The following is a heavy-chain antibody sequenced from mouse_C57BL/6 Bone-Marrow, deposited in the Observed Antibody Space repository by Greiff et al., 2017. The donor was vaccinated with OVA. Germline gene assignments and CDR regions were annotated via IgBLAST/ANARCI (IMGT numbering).Heavy chain of an antibody. CDR3: ARSRLAYYFDY. CDR1: GYTFTSYW. J-gene: IGHJ2*01. CDR2: INPSNGGT. V-gene: IGHV1-53*01. D-gene: IGHD1-1*01. Sequence: QVHVKQSGTELVKPGASVKLSCKASGYTFTSYWMHWVKQRPGQGLEWIGNINPSNGGTNYNEKFKSKATLTVDKSSSTAYMQLSSLTSEDSAVYYCARSRLAYYFDYWGQGTTLTVSS.